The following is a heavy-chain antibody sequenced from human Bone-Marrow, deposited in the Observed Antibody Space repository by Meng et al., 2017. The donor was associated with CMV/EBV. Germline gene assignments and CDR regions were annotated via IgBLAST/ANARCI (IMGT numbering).Heavy chain of an antibody. Sequence: GESLKISCAASGFTFSSYAMSWVRQAPGKGLEWVSAISGSGGSTYYADSVKGRFTISRDNSKNTLYLQMNSLRAEDTAVYYCAREGRLFGVPDPGNTGYYGMDVWGQGTTVTVSS. CDR2: ISGSGGST. J-gene: IGHJ6*01. V-gene: IGHV3-23*01. CDR1: GFTFSSYA. D-gene: IGHD3-3*01. CDR3: AREGRLFGVPDPGNTGYYGMDV.